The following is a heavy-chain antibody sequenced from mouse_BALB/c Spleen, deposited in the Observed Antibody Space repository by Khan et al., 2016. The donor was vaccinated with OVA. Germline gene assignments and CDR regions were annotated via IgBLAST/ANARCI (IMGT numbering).Heavy chain of an antibody. Sequence: QIQLVQSGPELKKPGETVKISCKASGYTFTNYGMNWVKQSPGKGLKWMGWINTNTGEPTYAEEFKGRFAFSLETSASTAYLQINNIKNEDTATYYCARSRWLLPPMDNWGQGTSVTVSS. CDR2: INTNTGEP. J-gene: IGHJ4*01. CDR3: ARSRWLLPPMDN. CDR1: GYTFTNYG. V-gene: IGHV9-3*02. D-gene: IGHD2-3*01.